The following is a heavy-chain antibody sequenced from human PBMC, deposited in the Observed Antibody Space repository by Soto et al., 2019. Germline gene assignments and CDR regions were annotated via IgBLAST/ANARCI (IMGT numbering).Heavy chain of an antibody. Sequence: QVQLVESGGGVVQPGRSLRLSCAASGFTFSSYAMHWVRQAPGKGLEWVAVIPYDGSNKYYADSVKGRFTISRDNSKNTLYLRMNRLRAEDTAVYYCARVGKYYYDSSGYYQYYGMDVWGQGTTVTVSS. CDR1: GFTFSSYA. V-gene: IGHV3-30-3*01. D-gene: IGHD3-22*01. J-gene: IGHJ6*02. CDR2: IPYDGSNK. CDR3: ARVGKYYYDSSGYYQYYGMDV.